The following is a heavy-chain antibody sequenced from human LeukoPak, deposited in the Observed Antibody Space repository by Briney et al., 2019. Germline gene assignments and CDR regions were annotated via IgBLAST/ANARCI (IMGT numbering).Heavy chain of an antibody. D-gene: IGHD2-2*01. CDR1: GFTFSSYA. CDR2: ISYDGSNK. CDR3: ARDGTKGFDCSSTSCYYYYYYGMDV. J-gene: IGHJ6*02. V-gene: IGHV3-30-3*01. Sequence: PGGSLRLSCAASGFTFSSYAMHWVRQAPGKGLEWVAVISYDGSNKYYADSVKGRFTISRDNSKNTLYLQMNRLRAEDTAVYYCARDGTKGFDCSSTSCYYYYYYGMDVWGQGTTVTVSS.